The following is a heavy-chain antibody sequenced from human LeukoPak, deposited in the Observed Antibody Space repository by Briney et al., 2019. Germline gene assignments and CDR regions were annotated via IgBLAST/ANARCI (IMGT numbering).Heavy chain of an antibody. CDR3: AKQRYSYGYAYYGMDV. Sequence: PGGSLRLSCAASGFTFSSYGMHWFRQAPGKGLEWVAVISYDGSNKYYADSVKGRFTISRDNSKNTLYLQMNSLRAEDTAVYYCAKQRYSYGYAYYGMDVWGQGTTVTVSS. V-gene: IGHV3-30*18. D-gene: IGHD5-18*01. CDR1: GFTFSSYG. J-gene: IGHJ6*02. CDR2: ISYDGSNK.